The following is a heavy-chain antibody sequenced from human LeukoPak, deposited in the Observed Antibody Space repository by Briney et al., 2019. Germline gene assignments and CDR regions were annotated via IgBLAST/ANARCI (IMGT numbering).Heavy chain of an antibody. CDR2: LNPNDGHT. CDR3: ARLXSGSYTRGTFDI. Sequence: GASVKVSCKASGYTFTNHYMHWVRQAPGQGLEWMGILNPNDGHTTYAQMFQGRVTMTRDTSSNTVYMELSSLRYEDTAVYLCARLXSGSYTRGTFDIWGQGTLVTVSS. V-gene: IGHV1-46*01. CDR1: GYTFTNHY. D-gene: IGHD1-26*01. J-gene: IGHJ3*02.